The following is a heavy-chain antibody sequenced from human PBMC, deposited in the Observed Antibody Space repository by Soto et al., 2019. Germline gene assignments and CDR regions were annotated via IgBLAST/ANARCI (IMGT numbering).Heavy chain of an antibody. J-gene: IGHJ4*02. CDR3: ARAYTAMVVH. Sequence: QVQLQQWGAGLLKPSETLSLTCAVYGGSFSGYYWSWIRQPPGKGLEWIGEINHSGSTNYNPSLKXXVXIXXDTSKTQFSLKLSSVTAADTAVYYCARAYTAMVVHWGQGTLVTVSS. V-gene: IGHV4-34*01. CDR1: GGSFSGYY. CDR2: INHSGST. D-gene: IGHD5-18*01.